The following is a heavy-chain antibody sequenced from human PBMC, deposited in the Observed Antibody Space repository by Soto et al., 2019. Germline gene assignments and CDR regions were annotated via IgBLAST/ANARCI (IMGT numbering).Heavy chain of an antibody. CDR3: AKERRFGEFPPARYNWFDP. CDR1: GFTFSSYA. V-gene: IGHV3-23*01. Sequence: GGSLRLSCAASGFTFSSYAMSWVRQAPGKGLEWVSAISGSGGSTYYADSVKGRFTISRDNSKNTLYLQMNSLRAEDTAVYYCAKERRFGEFPPARYNWFDPWGQGTLVTASS. J-gene: IGHJ5*02. D-gene: IGHD3-16*01. CDR2: ISGSGGST.